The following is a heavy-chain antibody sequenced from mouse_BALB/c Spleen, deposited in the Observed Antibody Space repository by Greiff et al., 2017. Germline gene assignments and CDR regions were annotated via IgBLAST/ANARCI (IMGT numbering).Heavy chain of an antibody. Sequence: EVQGVESGGGLVQPGGSLKLSCAASGFTFSSYTMSWVRQTPEKRLEWVAYISNGGGSTYYPDTVKGRFPISRDNAKNTLYLQMSSLKSEDTAMYYCARHYYGSSNYFDYWGQGTTLTVSS. CDR3: ARHYYGSSNYFDY. J-gene: IGHJ2*01. CDR2: ISNGGGST. D-gene: IGHD1-1*01. V-gene: IGHV5-12-2*01. CDR1: GFTFSSYT.